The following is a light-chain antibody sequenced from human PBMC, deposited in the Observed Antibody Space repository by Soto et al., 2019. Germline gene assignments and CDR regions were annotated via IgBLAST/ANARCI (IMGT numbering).Light chain of an antibody. V-gene: IGKV3-11*01. CDR1: QSVSIY. J-gene: IGKJ4*01. CDR3: QQRSNWPLT. CDR2: DAS. Sequence: EVVLTQSPATLSLSGGERATLSCRASQSVSIYLAWYQQKPGQAPRLLIYDASNRATGIPARFSGSGSGTDFTLTISSLEPEDFAVYYCQQRSNWPLTFGGGTKVEIK.